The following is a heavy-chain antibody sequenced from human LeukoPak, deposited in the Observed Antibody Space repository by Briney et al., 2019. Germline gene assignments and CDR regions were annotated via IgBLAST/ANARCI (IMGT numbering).Heavy chain of an antibody. Sequence: GGSLRLSCAASGFTFSSYSMNWVRQAPGKGLEWVSYISSSSSTIYYADSVKGRFTISRDNAKNSLYLQMNSLRAEDTAVYYCAGSRGYSYGIWGQGTLVTVSS. CDR2: ISSSSSTI. CDR3: AGSRGYSYGI. V-gene: IGHV3-48*01. D-gene: IGHD5-18*01. CDR1: GFTFSSYS. J-gene: IGHJ4*02.